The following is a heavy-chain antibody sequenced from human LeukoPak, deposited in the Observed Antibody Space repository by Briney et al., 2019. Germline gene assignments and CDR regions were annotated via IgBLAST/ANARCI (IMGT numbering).Heavy chain of an antibody. CDR1: GYSISSGYY. Sequence: SETLSLTCAVSGYSISSGYYWGWIRQPPGKGLEWIGSIYHSGSTYYNPSLKSRVTISVDTSKNQFSLKLSSVTAADTAVYYCARGGRVADPLNWFDPWGQGTLVTVSS. CDR2: IYHSGST. V-gene: IGHV4-38-2*01. J-gene: IGHJ5*02. CDR3: ARGGRVADPLNWFDP. D-gene: IGHD2-15*01.